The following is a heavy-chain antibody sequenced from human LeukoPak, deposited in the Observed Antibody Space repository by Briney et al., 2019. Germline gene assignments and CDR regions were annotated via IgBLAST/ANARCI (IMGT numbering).Heavy chain of an antibody. V-gene: IGHV4-59*08. CDR2: VFYTGDT. Sequence: PSETLSLTCAVSLGSISSFYWSWIRQPPGKGLEWIGYVFYTGDTNSSPSLKSRVTMSLDTSKNQLSLRLTSVTAADTAVYYCARHPFATQFDHWGRGTLVTVSS. D-gene: IGHD2-15*01. J-gene: IGHJ4*02. CDR3: ARHPFATQFDH. CDR1: LGSISSFY.